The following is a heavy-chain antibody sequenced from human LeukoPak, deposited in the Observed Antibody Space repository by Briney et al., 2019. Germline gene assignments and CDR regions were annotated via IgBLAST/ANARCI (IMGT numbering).Heavy chain of an antibody. D-gene: IGHD6-13*01. CDR3: ASIAAAGIDY. Sequence: SETLSLTCAVYGGSFSGYYWSWIRQPPGKGLEWIGSIYYSGDTYYNPSLKSRVTMYVDTSKNHFSLKLSSVTASDTAVYYCASIAAAGIDYWGQGTLVTVSS. V-gene: IGHV4-34*01. CDR1: GGSFSGYY. J-gene: IGHJ4*02. CDR2: IYYSGDT.